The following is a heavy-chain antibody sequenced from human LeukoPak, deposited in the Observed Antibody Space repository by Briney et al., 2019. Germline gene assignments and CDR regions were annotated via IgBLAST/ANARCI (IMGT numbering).Heavy chain of an antibody. D-gene: IGHD6-19*01. Sequence: SDTLSLTCTLSVGSLRSYYWSWIRQPAGKGLELIGRIFTSGSPYYNPSLKSRVTMSVDTSKNQFSLKLSSVTAADTAVYYCASSSSGWFWNYWGQGTLVTVSS. V-gene: IGHV4-4*07. CDR2: IFTSGSP. CDR3: ASSSSGWFWNY. J-gene: IGHJ4*02. CDR1: VGSLRSYY.